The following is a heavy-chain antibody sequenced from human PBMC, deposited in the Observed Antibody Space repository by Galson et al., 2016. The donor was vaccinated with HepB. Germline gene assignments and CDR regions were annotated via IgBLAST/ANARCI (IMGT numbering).Heavy chain of an antibody. V-gene: IGHV3-66*02. CDR2: VFSGGPT. CDR1: GFTASTTY. CDR3: ARDLGGSSCLDY. J-gene: IGHJ4*02. D-gene: IGHD6-6*01. Sequence: SLRLSCAASGFTASTTYMAWVRQAPGKGLECVSVVFSGGPTFYADSVMGRLTISRDHSTNTLYLQMRSLRTEKPAVYYWARDLGGSSCLDYWGQGTLVTVSS.